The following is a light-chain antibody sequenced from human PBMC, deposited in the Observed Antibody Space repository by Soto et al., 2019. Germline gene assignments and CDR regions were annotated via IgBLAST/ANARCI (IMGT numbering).Light chain of an antibody. CDR1: QSTSSY. Sequence: DLPMTQSPSSLSASVGDRVAITCRASQSTSSYLNWYQQKPGKAPKLLIYPASSLQSGVPSRFSGSGSGTDFTLTISSLQPEDFATYYCQQSYSTPYTFGQGTKLEIK. CDR3: QQSYSTPYT. CDR2: PAS. V-gene: IGKV1-39*01. J-gene: IGKJ2*01.